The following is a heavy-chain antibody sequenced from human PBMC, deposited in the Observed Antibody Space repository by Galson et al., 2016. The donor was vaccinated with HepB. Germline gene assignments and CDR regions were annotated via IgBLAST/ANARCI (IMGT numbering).Heavy chain of an antibody. J-gene: IGHJ4*02. CDR1: GGSISSSYW. CDR2: IYHSGST. D-gene: IGHD2-2*01. V-gene: IGHV4-4*02. Sequence: SETLSLTCAVSGGSISSSYWWTWVRQPPGKGLEWIGEIYHSGSTNYNPSLKSRVTISVAKSKNQFSMNLGSVTAADTAVDYCVSARGGCSATSCYFDYWGQGTLVTVSS. CDR3: VSARGGCSATSCYFDY.